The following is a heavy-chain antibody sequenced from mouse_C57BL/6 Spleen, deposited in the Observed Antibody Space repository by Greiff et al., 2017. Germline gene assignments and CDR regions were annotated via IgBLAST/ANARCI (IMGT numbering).Heavy chain of an antibody. J-gene: IGHJ1*03. D-gene: IGHD2-1*01. CDR3: ARKGGLLRAWYFDV. CDR1: GYTFTGYW. Sequence: VQVVESGAELMKPGASVKLSCKATGYTFTGYWIEWVKQRPGHGLEWIGEILPGSGSTNYNEKFKGKATFTADTSSNTAYMQLSSLTTEGSAIYYCARKGGLLRAWYFDVWGTGTTVTVSS. V-gene: IGHV1-9*01. CDR2: ILPGSGST.